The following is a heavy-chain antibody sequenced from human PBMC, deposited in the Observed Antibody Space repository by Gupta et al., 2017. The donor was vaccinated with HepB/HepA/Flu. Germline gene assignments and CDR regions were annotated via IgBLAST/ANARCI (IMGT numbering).Heavy chain of an antibody. J-gene: IGHJ4*02. CDR2: INTNSGGT. Sequence: QVQLVQSGAEVKKPGASVKVSCKASGYTFTGYYMHWVRQAPGQGLEWMGWINTNSGGTNYAQKLQGWVTMTRDTSISTAYMVMSRRGSDATAVYYCAGGEDQRLDGVEGFDYWGQGTLVTVSS. V-gene: IGHV1-2*04. CDR1: GYTFTGYY. D-gene: IGHD6-25*01. CDR3: AGGEDQRLDGVEGFDY.